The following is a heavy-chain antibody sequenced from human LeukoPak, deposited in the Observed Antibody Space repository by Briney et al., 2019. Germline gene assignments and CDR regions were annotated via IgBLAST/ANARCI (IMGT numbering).Heavy chain of an antibody. D-gene: IGHD5-18*01. V-gene: IGHV1-24*01. CDR1: GYTLTELS. CDR2: FDPEDGET. J-gene: IGHJ4*02. Sequence: ASVKVSCKVSGYTLTELSMHWVRQAPGKGLEWMGGFDPEDGETIYAQKFQGRVTMTGDTSTDTAYMELSSLRSEDTAVYYCATDRELELWTTWAFDYWGQGTLVTVSS. CDR3: ATDRELELWTTWAFDY.